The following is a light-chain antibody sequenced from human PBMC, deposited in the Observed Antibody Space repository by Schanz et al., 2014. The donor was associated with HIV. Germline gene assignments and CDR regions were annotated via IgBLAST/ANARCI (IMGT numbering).Light chain of an antibody. Sequence: EIVLTQSPGTLSLSPGERATLSCRASQSVTSSYLAWYQQKPGQAPRLLIYGASSGATGIPDRFSGSGSGTDFTLTISSLEPEDFAVYFCQYFGNSGGTFGGGTKVEIK. V-gene: IGKV3-20*01. CDR1: QSVTSSY. CDR2: GAS. CDR3: QYFGNSGGT. J-gene: IGKJ4*01.